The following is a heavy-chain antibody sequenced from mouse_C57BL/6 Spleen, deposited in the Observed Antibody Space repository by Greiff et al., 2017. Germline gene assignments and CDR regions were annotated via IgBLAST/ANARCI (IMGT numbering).Heavy chain of an antibody. CDR2: ISSGSSTI. D-gene: IGHD4-1*02. V-gene: IGHV5-17*01. Sequence: EVHLVESGGGLVKPGGSLKLSCAASGFTFSDYGMHWVRQAPEKGLEWVAYISSGSSTIYYADTVKGRFTISRDNAKNTLFQQMTSLRSEDTAMYYCARGGQLVLYYFDYWGQGTTLTVSS. J-gene: IGHJ2*01. CDR1: GFTFSDYG. CDR3: ARGGQLVLYYFDY.